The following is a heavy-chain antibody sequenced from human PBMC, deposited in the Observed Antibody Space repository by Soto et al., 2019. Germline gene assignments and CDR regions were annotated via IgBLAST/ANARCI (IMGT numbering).Heavy chain of an antibody. J-gene: IGHJ4*02. D-gene: IGHD1-1*01. V-gene: IGHV4-59*08. CDR3: ARRYGYSFDY. CDR2: LYYSGST. CDR1: GGSISSYY. Sequence: QVQLQESGPGLVKPSETLSLTCTVSGGSISSYYWSWIRQPPGQGLEWIGYLYYSGSTNYNPSLKSRVTISVDTSKNQFSLKLSSVTAADTAVYYCARRYGYSFDYWGQGTLVTVSS.